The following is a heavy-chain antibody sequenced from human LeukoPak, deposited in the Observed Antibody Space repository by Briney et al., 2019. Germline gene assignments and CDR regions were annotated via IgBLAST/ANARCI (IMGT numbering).Heavy chain of an antibody. V-gene: IGHV3-30*02. CDR2: IRYDGNNK. Sequence: GGSLRLSCAASGFSISNNVMHWVRQAPGRGLEWVAFIRYDGNNKNYADSVKGRFTISRDNSRDTLYLQMNSLRADDTAVYYCTKGDDYGANTRLPKYNWFDPWGQGTLVTVSS. J-gene: IGHJ5*02. D-gene: IGHD4-23*01. CDR1: GFSISNNV. CDR3: TKGDDYGANTRLPKYNWFDP.